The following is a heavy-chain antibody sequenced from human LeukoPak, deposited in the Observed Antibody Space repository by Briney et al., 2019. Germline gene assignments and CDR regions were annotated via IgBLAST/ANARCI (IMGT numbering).Heavy chain of an antibody. CDR3: ARSSGYDFDF. V-gene: IGHV5-51*01. CDR1: GYSFISYW. CDR2: IYPGDSDT. J-gene: IGHJ4*02. Sequence: RRGESLKISCKGSGYSFISYWIGWVRQMPGKGLEWMGIIYPGDSDTRYSPSLQGQVTISADKSISTAYLQWSGLKASDTGMNYCARSSGYDFDFWGQGTLVTVSS. D-gene: IGHD5-12*01.